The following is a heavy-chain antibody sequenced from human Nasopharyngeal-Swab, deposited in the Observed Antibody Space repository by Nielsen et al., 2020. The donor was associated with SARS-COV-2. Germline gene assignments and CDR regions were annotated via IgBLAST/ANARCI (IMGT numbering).Heavy chain of an antibody. CDR1: GFTFSSYS. Sequence: GESLKISCAASGFTFSSYSMNWVRQAPGKGLEWVSSISSSSGSIYYADPVKGRFTVSRDNAKNSLYLQMNSLRAEDTGVYYCARVNSYGDYGGGDYWGQGTLVTDSS. V-gene: IGHV3-21*01. D-gene: IGHD4-17*01. CDR2: ISSSSGSI. CDR3: ARVNSYGDYGGGDY. J-gene: IGHJ4*02.